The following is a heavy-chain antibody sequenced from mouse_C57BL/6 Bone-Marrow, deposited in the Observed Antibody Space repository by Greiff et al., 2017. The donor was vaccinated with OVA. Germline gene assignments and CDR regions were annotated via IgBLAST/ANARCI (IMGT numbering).Heavy chain of an antibody. D-gene: IGHD2-3*01. CDR1: GYTFTSYW. V-gene: IGHV1-64*01. CDR3: ARSRDGCPDY. Sequence: VKLQESGAELVKPGASVKLSCKASGYTFTSYWMHWVKQRPGQGREWIGMIHPNSGSTNYNEKFKSKATLTVDKSSSTAYMQLSSLTSEDSAVYYCARSRDGCPDYWGQGTTLTVSS. CDR2: IHPNSGST. J-gene: IGHJ2*01.